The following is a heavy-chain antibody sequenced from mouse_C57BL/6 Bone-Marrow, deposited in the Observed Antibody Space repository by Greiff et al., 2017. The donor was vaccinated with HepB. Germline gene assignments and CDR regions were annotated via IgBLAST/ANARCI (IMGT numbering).Heavy chain of an antibody. J-gene: IGHJ1*03. CDR1: GYTFTGYW. V-gene: IGHV1-9*01. CDR2: ILPGSGST. D-gene: IGHD1-1*01. Sequence: VQRVESGAELMKPGASVKLSCKATGYTFTGYWIEWVKQRPGQGLEWIGEILPGSGSTNYNEKLKGKATFTADKYSNTAYMQLSSLTPEDSAIYYCARRGGYYYGSSYYWYFDVWGTGTTVTVSS. CDR3: ARRGGYYYGSSYYWYFDV.